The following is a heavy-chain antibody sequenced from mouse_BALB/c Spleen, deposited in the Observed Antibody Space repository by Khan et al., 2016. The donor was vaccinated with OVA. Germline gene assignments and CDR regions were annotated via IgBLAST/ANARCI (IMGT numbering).Heavy chain of an antibody. D-gene: IGHD2-10*02. Sequence: QSELVQSGPELKKPGETVKISCKASGYTFTNYGMNWVKQAPGKGLKWMAWINTYTGEPTYADDFKGRFAFSLETSASTAHLQIKNLKNEDTATYFCARKEYGHYVHYWGQGTTLTVSS. V-gene: IGHV9-3-1*01. CDR1: GYTFTNYG. CDR3: ARKEYGHYVHY. CDR2: INTYTGEP. J-gene: IGHJ2*01.